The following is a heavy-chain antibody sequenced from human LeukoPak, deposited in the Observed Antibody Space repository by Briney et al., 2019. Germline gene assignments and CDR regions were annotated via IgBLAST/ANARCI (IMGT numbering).Heavy chain of an antibody. V-gene: IGHV2-5*01. Sequence: SGPTLVNPTQTLTLTCTFSGFSLSTGGAGVGWIREPPGKALEWPALIYWPADKRYSPPLKSRLTITKYTSKSQVVLTMSNMDPVDTATYYCAHRRGSTWRLNSWFDPWGQGTRVTVSS. CDR3: AHRRGSTWRLNSWFDP. J-gene: IGHJ5*02. CDR1: GFSLSTGGAG. D-gene: IGHD6-13*01. CDR2: IYWPADK.